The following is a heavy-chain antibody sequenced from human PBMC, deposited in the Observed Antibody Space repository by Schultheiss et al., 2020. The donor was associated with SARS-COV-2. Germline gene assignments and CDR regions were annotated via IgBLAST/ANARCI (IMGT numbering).Heavy chain of an antibody. CDR3: ARTVLPTVTTGYDY. D-gene: IGHD4-11*01. V-gene: IGHV3-74*01. CDR1: GFTFSSYW. J-gene: IGHJ4*02. Sequence: GGSLRLSCAASGFTFSSYWMHWVRQAPGKGLVWVSRINSDGSSTSYADSVKGRFTISRDNSKNTLYLQMNSLRAEDTAVYYCARTVLPTVTTGYDYWGQGTLVTVSS. CDR2: INSDGSST.